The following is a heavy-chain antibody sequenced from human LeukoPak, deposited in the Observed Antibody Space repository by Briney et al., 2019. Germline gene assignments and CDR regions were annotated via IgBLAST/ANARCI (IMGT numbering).Heavy chain of an antibody. CDR2: IKQDGSDK. CDR1: GFTFNGYW. Sequence: GGSLRLSCAASGFTFNGYWMSWVRQAPGKGLEWVANIKQDGSDKYYVDSVKGRFTISRDNSKNTLYLQMNSLRAEDTAVYYCAKGYYYDSSGYYPVTPFDYWGQGTLVTVSS. V-gene: IGHV3-7*03. J-gene: IGHJ4*02. D-gene: IGHD3-22*01. CDR3: AKGYYYDSSGYYPVTPFDY.